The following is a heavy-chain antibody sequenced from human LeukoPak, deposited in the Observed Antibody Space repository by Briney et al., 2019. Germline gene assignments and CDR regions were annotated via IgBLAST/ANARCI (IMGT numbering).Heavy chain of an antibody. V-gene: IGHV4-59*01. Sequence: SETLSLTCTVSGGSISSYYWSWIRQPPGKGLEWIGYIYYSGSTNYYPSLKSRVTISVDTSKNQFSLKLSSVTAADTAVYYCARDGYSYGLYYYYGMDVWGQGTTVTVSS. CDR3: ARDGYSYGLYYYYGMDV. CDR1: GGSISSYY. J-gene: IGHJ6*02. D-gene: IGHD5-18*01. CDR2: IYYSGST.